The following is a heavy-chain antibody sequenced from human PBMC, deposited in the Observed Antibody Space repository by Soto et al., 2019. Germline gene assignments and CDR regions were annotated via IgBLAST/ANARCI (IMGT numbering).Heavy chain of an antibody. V-gene: IGHV1-69*06. Sequence: SVKVSCKASGGTFSSYAISWVRQAPGQGLEWMGGIIPIFGTANYAQKFQGRVTITADKSTSTAYMELSSLRSEDTAVYYCASAATYYDDSSGYPIGSWGQGTLVTVSS. CDR1: GGTFSSYA. CDR3: ASAATYYDDSSGYPIGS. D-gene: IGHD3-22*01. CDR2: IIPIFGTA. J-gene: IGHJ4*02.